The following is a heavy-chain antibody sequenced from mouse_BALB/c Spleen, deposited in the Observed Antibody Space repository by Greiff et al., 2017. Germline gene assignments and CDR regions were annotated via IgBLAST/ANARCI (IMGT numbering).Heavy chain of an antibody. V-gene: IGHV5-17*02. CDR2: ISSGSSTI. J-gene: IGHJ4*01. CDR3: ARSEVHYAMDY. Sequence: EVKLMESGGGLVQPGGSRKLSCAASGFTFSSFGMHWVRQAPEQGLEWVAYISSGSSTIYYADTVKGRFTISRDNPKNTLFLQMTSLRSEDTAMYYCARSEVHYAMDYWGQGTSVTVSS. CDR1: GFTFSSFG.